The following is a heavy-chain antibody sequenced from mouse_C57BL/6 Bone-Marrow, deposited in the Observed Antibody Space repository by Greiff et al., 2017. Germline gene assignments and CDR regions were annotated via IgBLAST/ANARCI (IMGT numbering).Heavy chain of an antibody. D-gene: IGHD2-2*01. CDR3: ARLTRWLRAMDY. Sequence: VQLMESGAELAKPGAPVKLSCKASGYTFTSYWMHWVKQRPGQGLEWIGYINPSSGYTKYNQKFKDKATLTADKSSSTAYMQLSSLTYEDSAVYYCARLTRWLRAMDYWGQGTSVTVSS. J-gene: IGHJ4*01. V-gene: IGHV1-7*01. CDR1: GYTFTSYW. CDR2: INPSSGYT.